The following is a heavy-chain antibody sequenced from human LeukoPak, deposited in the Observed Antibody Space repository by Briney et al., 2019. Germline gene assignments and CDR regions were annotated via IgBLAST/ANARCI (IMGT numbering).Heavy chain of an antibody. D-gene: IGHD3-22*01. J-gene: IGHJ4*02. CDR3: AKGPDRSGLYSLDY. CDR2: ISYDENDK. V-gene: IGHV3-30*18. Sequence: GRSLRLSCAASXFTFAAYGMHWVRQAPGKGLEWVAVISYDENDKYYADSVKGRFTISRDNAKNTLYLQMNSLRSEDTAVYYCAKGPDRSGLYSLDYWGQGTLVTVSS. CDR1: XFTFAAYG.